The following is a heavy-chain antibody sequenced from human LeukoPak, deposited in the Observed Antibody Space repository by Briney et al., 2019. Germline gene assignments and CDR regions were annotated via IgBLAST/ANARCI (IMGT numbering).Heavy chain of an antibody. V-gene: IGHV3-48*04. J-gene: IGHJ4*02. Sequence: QPGGSLRLPCAASGFSFSTYSMNWVRQAAGKGLEWVSYISSGSGIVHYADSVKGRFTISRDDAKNSLYLQMDSLRAEDTAVYYCARDPSLYCATTSCYDLDYWGQGTLVTVSS. CDR3: ARDPSLYCATTSCYDLDY. CDR1: GFSFSTYS. CDR2: ISSGSGIV. D-gene: IGHD2-2*01.